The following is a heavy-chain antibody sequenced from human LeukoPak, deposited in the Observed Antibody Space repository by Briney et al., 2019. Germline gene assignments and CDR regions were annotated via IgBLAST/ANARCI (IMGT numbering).Heavy chain of an antibody. CDR2: ISSSGSTI. V-gene: IGHV3-11*04. CDR3: ARDFWGQQLVEPFDY. D-gene: IGHD6-13*01. J-gene: IGHJ4*02. CDR1: GFTFSDYY. Sequence: GGSLRLSCAASGFTFSDYYMSWMRQAPGKGLEWVSYISSSGSTIYYADSVKGRFTIPRDNAKNSLYLQMNSLRAEDTAVYYCARDFWGQQLVEPFDYWGQGTLVTVSS.